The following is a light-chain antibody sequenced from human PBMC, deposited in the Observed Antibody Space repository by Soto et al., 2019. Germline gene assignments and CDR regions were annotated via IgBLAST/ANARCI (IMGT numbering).Light chain of an antibody. CDR1: QSLVHSDGNTY. V-gene: IGKV2-30*02. CDR3: VQSTLWPPT. CDR2: RVS. Sequence: DVVMTQSPLSLPVTLGQPASISCRSSQSLVHSDGNTYLTWFQQRPGQSPRRLMHRVSNRHSGVTERFSGSGSGTDFTLKISRLEAEDVGIYFSVQSTLWPPTCGGGTKEEIK. J-gene: IGKJ4*01.